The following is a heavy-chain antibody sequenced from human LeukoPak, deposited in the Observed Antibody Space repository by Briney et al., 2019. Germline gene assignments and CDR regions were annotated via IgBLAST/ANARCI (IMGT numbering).Heavy chain of an antibody. J-gene: IGHJ4*02. Sequence: GESLKISCKGSGYSFTSYWIGWVRQMPGKGLEWMGIIYPGDSDTRYSPSFQGQVTISADKSISTAYLQWSSLKASDTAMYYCARLSVGKHDYGDSISFVDYWGQGTLVTVSS. CDR1: GYSFTSYW. CDR2: IYPGDSDT. V-gene: IGHV5-51*01. CDR3: ARLSVGKHDYGDSISFVDY. D-gene: IGHD4-17*01.